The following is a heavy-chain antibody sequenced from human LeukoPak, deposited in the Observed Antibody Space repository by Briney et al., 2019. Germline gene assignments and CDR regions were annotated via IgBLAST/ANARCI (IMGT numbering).Heavy chain of an antibody. Sequence: PSETLSLTCTVSGGSISSYYWSWIRQPPGKGLEWIGYIYYGGSTNYNPSLKSRVTISVDTSKNQFSLKLSSVTAADTAVYYCARVDSSGWARVFDYWGQGTLVTVSS. V-gene: IGHV4-59*01. CDR3: ARVDSSGWARVFDY. J-gene: IGHJ4*02. CDR2: IYYGGST. D-gene: IGHD6-19*01. CDR1: GGSISSYY.